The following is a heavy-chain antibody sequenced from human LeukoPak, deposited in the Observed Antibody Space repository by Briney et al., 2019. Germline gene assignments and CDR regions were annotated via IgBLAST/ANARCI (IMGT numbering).Heavy chain of an antibody. CDR2: ISGKGGVT. Sequence: PGGSLRLSCAASGFTFRGYAMHWVRQAPGKGLEYVSAISGKGGVTYYADSVKGRFSISRDNSKNTMYLQMDGLRVEDTAVYYCARGDLRYSYGSRGYPHFDYWGQGTLVTVSS. D-gene: IGHD3-22*01. J-gene: IGHJ4*02. CDR3: ARGDLRYSYGSRGYPHFDY. V-gene: IGHV3-64*02. CDR1: GFTFRGYA.